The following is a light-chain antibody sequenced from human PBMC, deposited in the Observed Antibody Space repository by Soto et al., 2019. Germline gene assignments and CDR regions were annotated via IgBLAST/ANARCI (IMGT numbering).Light chain of an antibody. Sequence: EIVLTQSPGTLSLSPGERATLSCRASQSVSSSYLAWYQQKPGQAPKVLIYRASSRATGIPDRFSGSGSGTEFTLTISSVRSEDFAVYYCQQYNNWPITFGQGTRLEIK. V-gene: IGKV3-20*01. CDR2: RAS. CDR1: QSVSSSY. J-gene: IGKJ5*01. CDR3: QQYNNWPIT.